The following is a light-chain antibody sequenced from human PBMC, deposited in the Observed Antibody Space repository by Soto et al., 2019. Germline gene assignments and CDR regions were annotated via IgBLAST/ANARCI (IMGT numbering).Light chain of an antibody. J-gene: IGLJ1*01. Sequence: QSALTQPRSVSGSPRQSVTISCTGTSSDVGGYNYVSWYQQHPGTAPILLIYDVSKRPSRVPDRFSGSKSGNTAPLTISGLQAEDEADYYCCSYAGIYTWVFGAGTKLTVL. V-gene: IGLV2-11*01. CDR2: DVS. CDR3: CSYAGIYTWV. CDR1: SSDVGGYNY.